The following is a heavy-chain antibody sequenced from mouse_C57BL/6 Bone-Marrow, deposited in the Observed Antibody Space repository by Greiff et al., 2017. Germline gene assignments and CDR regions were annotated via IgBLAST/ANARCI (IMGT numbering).Heavy chain of an antibody. CDR3: ASHDGYYRWCAY. D-gene: IGHD2-3*01. J-gene: IGHJ3*01. Sequence: EVNVVESGGGLVQSGRSLRLSCATSGFTFSDFYMEWVRQAPGKGLEWLAASRNKANDYTTAYSASVKGRFIVSRDTSQSILYLQMNALRAEDTAIYYCASHDGYYRWCAYWGQGTLVTVSA. CDR2: SRNKANDYTT. V-gene: IGHV7-1*01. CDR1: GFTFSDFY.